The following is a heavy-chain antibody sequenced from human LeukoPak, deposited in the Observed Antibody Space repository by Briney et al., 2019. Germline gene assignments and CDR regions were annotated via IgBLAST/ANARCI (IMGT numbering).Heavy chain of an antibody. Sequence: GSLRLSCAASGFTFSSYWMHWVRQAPGKGLVWVSRINSDGSSTSYADSVKGRFTISRDNAKNTLYLQMNSLRAEDAAVYFCAKELHGSGSYAFDYWGQGTLVTVSS. J-gene: IGHJ4*02. CDR3: AKELHGSGSYAFDY. CDR2: INSDGSST. CDR1: GFTFSSYW. V-gene: IGHV3-74*01. D-gene: IGHD3-10*01.